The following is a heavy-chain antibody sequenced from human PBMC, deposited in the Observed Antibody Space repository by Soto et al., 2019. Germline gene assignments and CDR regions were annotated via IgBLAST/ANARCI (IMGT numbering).Heavy chain of an antibody. D-gene: IGHD6-6*01. CDR2: INHSGST. Sequence: QVQLQQWGAGLLKPSETLSLTYAVYGGSFSGYYWSWIRQPPGKGLEWIGEINHSGSTNYNPSLKSRVTISVDTSKNQFSLKLSSVTAADTAVYYCAASAIDSSSSEGVDYWGQGTLVTVSS. V-gene: IGHV4-34*01. CDR3: AASAIDSSSSEGVDY. J-gene: IGHJ4*02. CDR1: GGSFSGYY.